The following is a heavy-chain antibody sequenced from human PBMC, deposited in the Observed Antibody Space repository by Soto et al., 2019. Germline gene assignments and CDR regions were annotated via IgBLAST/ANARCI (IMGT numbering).Heavy chain of an antibody. CDR3: ARDYSSSLSRPFYYLDN. CDR2: ISSSGSNT. D-gene: IGHD6-13*01. J-gene: IGHJ4*02. CDR1: GFTFSDYY. Sequence: QVQLVESGGGLVKPGGSLRLSCTASGFTFSDYYMSGIRQAPETGRKWVSQISSSGSNTYYADSVEGRFSSSRDNAKKSLYLQMNNRRGDDTAVSYCARDYSSSLSRPFYYLDNWGKGTLVTVSS. V-gene: IGHV3-11*01.